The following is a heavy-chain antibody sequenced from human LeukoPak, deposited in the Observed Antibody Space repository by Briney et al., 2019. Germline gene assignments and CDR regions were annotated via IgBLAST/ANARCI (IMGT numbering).Heavy chain of an antibody. CDR3: AKDIRAYYDSSGYYDY. CDR1: GFTFSSYW. CDR2: IKQDGSEK. Sequence: GGSLRLSCAASGFTFSSYWMSWVRQAPGKGLEWVANIKQDGSEKYYVDSVKGRFTISRDNAKNSLYLQMNSLRAEDTALYYCAKDIRAYYDSSGYYDYWGQGTLVTVSS. V-gene: IGHV3-7*03. D-gene: IGHD3-22*01. J-gene: IGHJ4*02.